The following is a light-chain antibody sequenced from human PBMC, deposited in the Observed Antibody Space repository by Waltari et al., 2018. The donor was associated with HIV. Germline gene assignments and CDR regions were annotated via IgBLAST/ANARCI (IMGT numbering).Light chain of an antibody. Sequence: EIVLTQSPGTLSLPPGERATLPCRTSQTVRSSYVAWYQQRPGQAPRLVIFGASSRATGIPDRFSGSGSGTDFILTISRLEPEDSATYYCHQYGLSPKTFGQGTNVEIK. V-gene: IGKV3-20*01. CDR3: HQYGLSPKT. J-gene: IGKJ1*01. CDR2: GAS. CDR1: QTVRSSY.